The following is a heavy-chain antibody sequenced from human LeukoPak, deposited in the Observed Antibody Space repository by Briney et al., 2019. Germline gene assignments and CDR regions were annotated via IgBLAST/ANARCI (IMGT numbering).Heavy chain of an antibody. V-gene: IGHV4-39*01. CDR1: GGSISSSSYY. D-gene: IGHD2-15*01. Sequence: PSETLSLTCTVSGGSISSSSYYWGWIRQPPGKGLEWIGSIYYSGSTYYNPFLKSRVTISVDTSKNQFSLKLSSVTAADTAVYYCARQLRYCSGGSCSHYFDYWGQGTLVTVSS. J-gene: IGHJ4*02. CDR2: IYYSGST. CDR3: ARQLRYCSGGSCSHYFDY.